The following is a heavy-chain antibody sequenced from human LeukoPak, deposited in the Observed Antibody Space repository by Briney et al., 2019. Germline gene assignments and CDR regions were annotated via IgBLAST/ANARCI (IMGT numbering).Heavy chain of an antibody. Sequence: PGGSLRLSCAASGFTFSSYGMHWVRQAPGKGLEWVAVISYDGSNKYYADSVKGRFTISRDNSKNTLYLQMNSLRAEETAVYYCAKKDNYYDRRTHFDYWGQGTLVTVSS. V-gene: IGHV3-30*18. CDR1: GFTFSSYG. J-gene: IGHJ4*02. CDR2: ISYDGSNK. CDR3: AKKDNYYDRRTHFDY. D-gene: IGHD3-22*01.